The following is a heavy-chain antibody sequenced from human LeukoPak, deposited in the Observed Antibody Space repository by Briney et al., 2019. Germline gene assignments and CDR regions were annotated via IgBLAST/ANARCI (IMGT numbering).Heavy chain of an antibody. CDR1: GGSISSYY. D-gene: IGHD6-13*01. CDR3: ARLSGSSWYDYYYYYMDV. J-gene: IGHJ6*03. Sequence: EPSETLSLTCTVSGGSISSYYWSWIRQPAGKGLERIGRIYTSGSTNYNPSLKSRVTMSVDTSKNQFSLKLSSVTAADTAVYYCARLSGSSWYDYYYYYMDVWGKGTTVTVSS. CDR2: IYTSGST. V-gene: IGHV4-4*07.